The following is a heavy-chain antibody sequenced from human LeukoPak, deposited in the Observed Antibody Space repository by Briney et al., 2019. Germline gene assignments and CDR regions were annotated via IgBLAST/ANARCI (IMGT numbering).Heavy chain of an antibody. CDR1: GGSISSSNW. J-gene: IGHJ4*02. CDR3: ARGPADYNKLKPGDRDGYNYKSKRTPFDY. Sequence: SETLSLTCAVSGGSISSSNWWSWVRQPPGKGLEWIGEIYHSESTNYNPSLKSRVTISVDTSKNQFSLRLSSVTAADTAVYYCARGPADYNKLKPGDRDGYNYKSKRTPFDYWGQGTLVTVSS. CDR2: IYHSEST. D-gene: IGHD5-24*01. V-gene: IGHV4-4*02.